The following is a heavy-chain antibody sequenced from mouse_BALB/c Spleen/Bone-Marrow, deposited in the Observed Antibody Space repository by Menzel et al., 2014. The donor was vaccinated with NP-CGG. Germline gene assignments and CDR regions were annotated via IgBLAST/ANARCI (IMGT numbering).Heavy chain of an antibody. Sequence: EVMLVESGGGLVQPGGSLKLSCAASGFTFSSYTMSWVRQTPEKRLEWVAYISNGGGSTYNPDTVKGRFTISRDNAKNTLYLQMSSLKSEDTAMYYCARHGYYGSRAMDYWGQGTSVTVSS. V-gene: IGHV5-12-2*01. CDR3: ARHGYYGSRAMDY. CDR2: ISNGGGST. J-gene: IGHJ4*01. D-gene: IGHD1-1*01. CDR1: GFTFSSYT.